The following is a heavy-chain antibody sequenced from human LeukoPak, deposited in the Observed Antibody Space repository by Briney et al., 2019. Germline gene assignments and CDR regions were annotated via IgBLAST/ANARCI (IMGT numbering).Heavy chain of an antibody. Sequence: SQTLSLTCTVSGGSISSGSYYWSWIRQPAGKGLEWIGRIYTSGSTNYNPSLKSRVTISVDTSKNQFSLKLSSVTAADTAVYYCARGYFWRAPLLWGQGTLVTVSS. D-gene: IGHD3-3*01. J-gene: IGHJ4*02. CDR1: GGSISSGSYY. V-gene: IGHV4-61*02. CDR2: IYTSGST. CDR3: ARGYFWRAPLL.